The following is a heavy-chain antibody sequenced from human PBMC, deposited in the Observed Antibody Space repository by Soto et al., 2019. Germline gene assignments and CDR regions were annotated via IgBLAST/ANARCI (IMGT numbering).Heavy chain of an antibody. V-gene: IGHV3-23*01. J-gene: IGHJ6*03. Sequence: EVQLLESGGGLVQPGGSLRLSCAASGFTFGTYAMKWLRQAPGRGLECVSLISGSGRTTYYAESVKGRSTVSRDNSKSTMYLQMNSLRAEDTALYYCAKFRGPSYSYYYMDVWGKGTTVTVSS. CDR2: ISGSGRTT. CDR1: GFTFGTYA. D-gene: IGHD3-16*01. CDR3: AKFRGPSYSYYYMDV.